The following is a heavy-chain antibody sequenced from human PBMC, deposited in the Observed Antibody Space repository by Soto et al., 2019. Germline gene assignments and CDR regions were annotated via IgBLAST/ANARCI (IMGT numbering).Heavy chain of an antibody. CDR1: GFTFSSYS. V-gene: IGHV3-21*01. Sequence: EVQLVESGGGLVKPGGSLRLSCAASGFTFSSYSMNWVRQAPGKGLEWVSSISSSSSYIYYADSVNGRFTISRDNAKNSLYLQMNSLRAEDTAVYYCAATTVTFDYWGQGTLVTVSS. J-gene: IGHJ4*02. CDR2: ISSSSSYI. D-gene: IGHD4-17*01. CDR3: AATTVTFDY.